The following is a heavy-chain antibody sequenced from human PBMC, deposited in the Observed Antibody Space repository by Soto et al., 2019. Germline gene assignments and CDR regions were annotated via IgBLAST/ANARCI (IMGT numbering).Heavy chain of an antibody. Sequence: QLQLQESGSGLVKPSQTLSLTCAVSGGSISSGGYSWSWIRQPPGKGLEWIGYIYHSGSTYYNPSLKSRVTISVDRSKNQFSLKLSSVTAADTAVYYCARGGGYYDSSGYYPDYWGQGTLVTVSS. CDR2: IYHSGST. V-gene: IGHV4-30-2*01. CDR1: GGSISSGGYS. D-gene: IGHD3-22*01. J-gene: IGHJ4*02. CDR3: ARGGGYYDSSGYYPDY.